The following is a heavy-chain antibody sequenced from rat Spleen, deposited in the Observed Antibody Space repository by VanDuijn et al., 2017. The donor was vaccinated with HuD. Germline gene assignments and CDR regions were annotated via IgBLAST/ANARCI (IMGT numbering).Heavy chain of an antibody. Sequence: EVQLVESGGGLVQPGRSMKLSCAASGFTFSYYYMAWVRQAPTKGLEWVTSIRTDGNNTYYRDPVKGRFTVSRDNAKSSLYLQLDSLRSEDTATYYCARHRNYGGIPFDYWGQGVMVKVSS. CDR3: ARHRNYGGIPFDY. J-gene: IGHJ2*01. D-gene: IGHD1-11*01. CDR2: IRTDGNNT. CDR1: GFTFSYYY. V-gene: IGHV5-25*01.